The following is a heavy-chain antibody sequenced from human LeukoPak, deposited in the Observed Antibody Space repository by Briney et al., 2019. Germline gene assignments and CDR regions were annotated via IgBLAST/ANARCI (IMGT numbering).Heavy chain of an antibody. V-gene: IGHV4-39*01. CDR1: GGSISSSSYY. CDR3: ARLTIVGGSYCFDY. J-gene: IGHJ4*02. CDR2: IYYSGST. Sequence: SETLSLTCTVSGGSISSSSYYWGWICQPPGKGLEWIGSIYYSGSTYYNPSLKSRVTISVDTSKNQFSLKLSSVTAADTAVYYCARLTIVGGSYCFDYWGQGTLVTVSS. D-gene: IGHD3-22*01.